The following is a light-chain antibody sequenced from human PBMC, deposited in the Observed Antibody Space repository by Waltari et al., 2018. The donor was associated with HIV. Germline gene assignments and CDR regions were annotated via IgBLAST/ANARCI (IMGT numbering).Light chain of an antibody. CDR1: SSDVGGYDY. CDR3: CSYAGSDTFVL. Sequence: QSALTQPRSVSGSPGQSVTISCTGTSSDVGGYDYVSWYQQHPGEAPKLIIYDVSKRPSGVPDRFSGSKSGNTASLTISWLQAEDEADYYCCSYAGSDTFVLFGGGTKVTVL. CDR2: DVS. V-gene: IGLV2-11*01. J-gene: IGLJ2*01.